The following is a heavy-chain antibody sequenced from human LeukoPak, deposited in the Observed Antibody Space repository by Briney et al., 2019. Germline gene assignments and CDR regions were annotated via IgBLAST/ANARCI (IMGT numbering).Heavy chain of an antibody. J-gene: IGHJ4*02. CDR3: AKAHSISWPYAFDS. Sequence: PGGSLRLSCAASGFTFSNYAMAWVRQAPGKGLEWVPAISGNGGRTYSADSVQGRFTISRDNSKNTVYLQMDNLRAEDSAMYYCAKAHSISWPYAFDSWGQGTLVTVSS. CDR1: GFTFSNYA. CDR2: ISGNGGRT. V-gene: IGHV3-23*01. D-gene: IGHD6-13*01.